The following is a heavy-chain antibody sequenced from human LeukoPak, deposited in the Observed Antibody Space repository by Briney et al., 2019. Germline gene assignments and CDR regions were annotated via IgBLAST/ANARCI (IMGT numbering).Heavy chain of an antibody. CDR1: GGSFSSYY. CDR2: IYYSGST. V-gene: IGHV4-59*12. CDR3: AKDGDFSIAVAGFFQH. J-gene: IGHJ1*01. D-gene: IGHD6-19*01. Sequence: SETLSLTCTVSGGSFSSYYWSWIRQPPGKGLEWIGYIYYSGSTNYNPSLKSQITISVDTSKNHFSLKLSSVTAADTAVYYCAKDGDFSIAVAGFFQHWGQGTLVTVSS.